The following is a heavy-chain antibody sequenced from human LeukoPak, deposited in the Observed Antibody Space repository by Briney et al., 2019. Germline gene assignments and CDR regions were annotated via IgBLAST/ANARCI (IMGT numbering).Heavy chain of an antibody. Sequence: ASVKVSCKASGYTFTSYGISWVRQAPGQGLEWMGWISAYNGNTNYAQKLQGRVTMTTDTSTSTAYMELRSLRSDDTAVYYCARSVLWFGEENAFDIWGQGTMVTVSS. CDR3: ARSVLWFGEENAFDI. D-gene: IGHD3-10*01. V-gene: IGHV1-18*01. J-gene: IGHJ3*02. CDR2: ISAYNGNT. CDR1: GYTFTSYG.